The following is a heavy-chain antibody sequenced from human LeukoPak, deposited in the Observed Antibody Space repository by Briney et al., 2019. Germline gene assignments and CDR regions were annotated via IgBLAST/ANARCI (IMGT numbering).Heavy chain of an antibody. J-gene: IGHJ4*02. Sequence: SETLSLTCTVSGGSISNSDWSWIRQPPGKGLEWIGFIYYSGSTNYNPSLTSRVTISLDTSKNQFSLKLSSVTAADTAVYYCARRRGDFWSDYYAFDYWGQGTLVTISS. D-gene: IGHD3-3*01. CDR1: GGSISNSD. CDR3: ARRRGDFWSDYYAFDY. V-gene: IGHV4-59*08. CDR2: IYYSGST.